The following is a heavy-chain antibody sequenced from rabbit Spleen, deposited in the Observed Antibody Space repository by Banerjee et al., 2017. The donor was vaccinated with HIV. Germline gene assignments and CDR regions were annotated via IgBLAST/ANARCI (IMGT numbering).Heavy chain of an antibody. V-gene: IGHV1S45*01. CDR2: IYTGDGST. J-gene: IGHJ4*01. CDR1: GFDFSSSYM. D-gene: IGHD7-1*01. Sequence: QEQLKETGGGLVQPGGSLTLSCKDSGFDFSSSYMNWVRQAPGKGLEWIGIIYTGDGSTDYASWVNGRFTISKTSSTTVTLQLTSLTAADTATYFCARDPRSGADSSTYSFDLWGQGTLVTVS. CDR3: ARDPRSGADSSTYSFDL.